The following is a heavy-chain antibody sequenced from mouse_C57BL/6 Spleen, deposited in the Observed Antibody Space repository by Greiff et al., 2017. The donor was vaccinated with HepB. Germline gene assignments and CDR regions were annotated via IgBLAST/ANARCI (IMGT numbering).Heavy chain of an antibody. V-gene: IGHV1-52*01. CDR1: GYTFTSYW. CDR3: ARGKSGSSGWDAY. D-gene: IGHD1-1*01. J-gene: IGHJ3*01. CDR2: IDPSDSET. Sequence: QVQLKQPGAELVRPGSSVKLSCKASGYTFTSYWMHWVKQRPIQGLEWIGNIDPSDSETHYNQKFKDKATLTVDKSSSTAYMQLSSLTSEDSAVYYCARGKSGSSGWDAYWGQGTLVTVSA.